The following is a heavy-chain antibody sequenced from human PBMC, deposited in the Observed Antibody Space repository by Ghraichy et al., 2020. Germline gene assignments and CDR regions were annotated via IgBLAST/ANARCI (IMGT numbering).Heavy chain of an antibody. CDR3: ARAKQLAHFPFNWFDP. CDR1: GDSISRNFW. V-gene: IGHV4/OR15-8*02. J-gene: IGHJ5*02. CDR2: IFYTGDV. D-gene: IGHD1-1*01. Sequence: SETLSLTCNVSGDSISRNFWWAWVRQTPGKGLEWIGQIFYTGDVSYNPSLKSRLTISRDTFQNQFFLELTSVTAADTAIYFCARAKQLAHFPFNWFDPWGQGLLVTVSS.